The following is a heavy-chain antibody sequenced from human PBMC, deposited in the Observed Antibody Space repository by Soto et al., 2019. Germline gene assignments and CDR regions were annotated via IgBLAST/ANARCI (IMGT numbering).Heavy chain of an antibody. J-gene: IGHJ6*02. CDR1: GFTFSSYW. Sequence: PGGSLRLSCAASGFTFSSYWMHWVRQAPGKGLVWVSRINSDGSSTSYADSVKGRFTISRDNAKNTLYLQMNSLRAEDTAVYYCARDHVTYYYYGMDVWGQGTTVTVYS. CDR2: INSDGSST. CDR3: ARDHVTYYYYGMDV. D-gene: IGHD2-21*02. V-gene: IGHV3-74*01.